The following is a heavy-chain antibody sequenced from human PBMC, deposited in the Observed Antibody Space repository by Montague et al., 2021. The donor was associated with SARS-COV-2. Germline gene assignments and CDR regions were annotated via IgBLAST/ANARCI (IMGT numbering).Heavy chain of an antibody. CDR3: ARDDLIVGNTKDYYYGMDV. CDR1: GLTFSDYY. Sequence: SLRLSCAASGLTFSDYYMSWIRQAPGKGLEWVSHISSSGSTINYADSVKGRFTISRDNAKNSLYLQMNSPRAEDTALYYCARDDLIVGNTKDYYYGMDVWGQGTTVTVSS. D-gene: IGHD1-26*01. CDR2: ISSSGSTI. J-gene: IGHJ6*02. V-gene: IGHV3-11*01.